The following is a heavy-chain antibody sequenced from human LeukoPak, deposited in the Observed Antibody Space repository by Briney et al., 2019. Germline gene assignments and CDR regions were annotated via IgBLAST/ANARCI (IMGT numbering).Heavy chain of an antibody. CDR2: ISAYNGNT. J-gene: IGHJ4*02. Sequence: GASVKVSCKASGYIFTNYGINWVRQALGQGLEWMGWISAYNGNTKYTQKLQDRVTMTTDTSTSTAYMELKTLRSDDTAVHFCARAGYSRFVDDLDYWGQGTLVTVSS. D-gene: IGHD1-26*01. V-gene: IGHV1-18*01. CDR3: ARAGYSRFVDDLDY. CDR1: GYIFTNYG.